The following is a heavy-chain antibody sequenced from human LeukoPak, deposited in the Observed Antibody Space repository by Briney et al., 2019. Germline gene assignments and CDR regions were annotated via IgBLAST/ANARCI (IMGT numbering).Heavy chain of an antibody. Sequence: PSETLSLTCTVSGGSISSYYWSWIRQPAGKGLEWIGRIYTSGSTNYNPSLKSRVTMSVDTSKNQFSLKLSSVTAADTAVYYCARDSKYYYDSSGSNAFDIWGQGTMVTVSS. V-gene: IGHV4-4*07. CDR2: IYTSGST. CDR3: ARDSKYYYDSSGSNAFDI. CDR1: GGSISSYY. J-gene: IGHJ3*02. D-gene: IGHD3-22*01.